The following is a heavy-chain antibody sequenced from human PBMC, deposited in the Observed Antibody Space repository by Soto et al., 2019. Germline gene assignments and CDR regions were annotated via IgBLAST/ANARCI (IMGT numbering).Heavy chain of an antibody. CDR2: ISAYNGNT. D-gene: IGHD2-21*02. V-gene: IGHV1-18*01. J-gene: IGHJ4*02. CDR3: ARRRTPTAY. Sequence: QVQLVQSGAEVKKPGASVKVSCKASGYTFTNFGISWVRQAPGQGLEWMGWISAYNGNTNYAQNFQGRVTSTPDTSTTPAYMELRSLRSDDTAVYYCARRRTPTAYWGQATLVTLSP. CDR1: GYTFTNFG.